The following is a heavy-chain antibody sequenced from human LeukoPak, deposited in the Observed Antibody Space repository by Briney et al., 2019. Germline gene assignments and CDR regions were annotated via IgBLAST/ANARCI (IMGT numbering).Heavy chain of an antibody. V-gene: IGHV3-23*01. Sequence: GGSLRLSCAASGFTFSSYATNWVRQAPGKGLEWVSGISGSGGHTYYADSVKGRFTISRDNSKNTLYLQMNSLSVEDTALYYCAKRVHSSSWYAAFDYWGQGTLVTVSS. CDR1: GFTFSSYA. CDR2: ISGSGGHT. D-gene: IGHD6-13*01. CDR3: AKRVHSSSWYAAFDY. J-gene: IGHJ4*02.